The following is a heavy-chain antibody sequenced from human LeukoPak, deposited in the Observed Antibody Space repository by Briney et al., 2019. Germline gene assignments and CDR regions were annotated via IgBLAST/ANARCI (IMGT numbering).Heavy chain of an antibody. CDR3: ARGRSLVVPAASSFWFDP. J-gene: IGHJ5*02. CDR2: INAGNGNT. D-gene: IGHD2-2*01. Sequence: ASVKVSCKASGYTFTSYAMHWVRQAPGQRLEWMGWINAGNGNTKYSQKFQGRVTITGDTSASTAYMELSSLRSEDTAVYYCARGRSLVVPAASSFWFDPWGQGTLVTVSS. V-gene: IGHV1-3*01. CDR1: GYTFTSYA.